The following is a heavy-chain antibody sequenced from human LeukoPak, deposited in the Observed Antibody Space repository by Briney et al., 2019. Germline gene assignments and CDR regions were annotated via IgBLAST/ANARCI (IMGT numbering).Heavy chain of an antibody. J-gene: IGHJ4*02. CDR3: AKGGFSYSSAYLSYFDY. D-gene: IGHD3-22*01. CDR2: ISGSGGIT. Sequence: GGSLRLSCAASGFTFGNYAMSWVRQAPGKGLEWVSVISGSGGITYYADSVKGRFTISRDNSKNMLYLQMNSLRAEDTAVYYCAKGGFSYSSAYLSYFDYWGQGALVTVSS. V-gene: IGHV3-23*01. CDR1: GFTFGNYA.